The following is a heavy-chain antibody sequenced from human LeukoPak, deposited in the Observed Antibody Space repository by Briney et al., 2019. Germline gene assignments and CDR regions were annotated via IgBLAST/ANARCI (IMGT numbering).Heavy chain of an antibody. CDR3: ARGREGGYCSSTSCLSDY. CDR2: IYYSGST. CDR1: GGSIRSYY. Sequence: SETLSLTCTVSGGSIRSYYWSWIRRPPGKGLEWIGYIYYSGSTNYKHSLKSRVTISVDTSKRQFSLKLSSVTAADAAVYYCARGREGGYCSSTSCLSDYWGQGALVTVSS. V-gene: IGHV4-59*01. J-gene: IGHJ4*02. D-gene: IGHD2-2*01.